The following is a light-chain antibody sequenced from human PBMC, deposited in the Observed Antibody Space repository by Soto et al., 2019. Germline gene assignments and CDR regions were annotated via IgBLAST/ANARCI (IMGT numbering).Light chain of an antibody. Sequence: DIQLTQSPSFLSASVGDRVTLTCRASQVISSYLAWYQQKPGKAPKLLIYAASTLQSGVPSRFSGSRSGTEFTLTISSLQPEDFATYYCQQLNSYPITFGQGTRLEI. J-gene: IGKJ5*01. V-gene: IGKV1-9*01. CDR2: AAS. CDR3: QQLNSYPIT. CDR1: QVISSY.